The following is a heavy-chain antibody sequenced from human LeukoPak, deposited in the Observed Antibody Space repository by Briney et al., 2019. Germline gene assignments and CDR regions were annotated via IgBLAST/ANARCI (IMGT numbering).Heavy chain of an antibody. J-gene: IGHJ3*02. CDR3: ARGRAGISDAFDI. CDR1: GGSFSGYY. CDR2: INHSGST. V-gene: IGHV4-34*01. D-gene: IGHD3-10*01. Sequence: SETLSLTCAVYGGSFSGYYWSWIRQPPGKRLEWIGEINHSGSTNYNPSLKSRVTISVDTSKNQFSLKLSSVTAADTAVYYCARGRAGISDAFDIWGQGTMVTVSS.